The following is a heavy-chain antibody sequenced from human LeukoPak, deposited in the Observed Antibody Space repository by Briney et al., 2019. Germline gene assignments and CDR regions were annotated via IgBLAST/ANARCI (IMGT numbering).Heavy chain of an antibody. V-gene: IGHV1-18*04. D-gene: IGHD3-22*01. CDR1: GYIFTRYY. Sequence: AASVKVLCDACGYIFTRYYMHWVRQAPGQGLEWMGWISAYNGNTNYAQKPQGRVTMTTDTSTSTAYMELRSLRSDDTAVYYCARVYYDRPWFDPWGQGTLVTVSS. J-gene: IGHJ5*02. CDR2: ISAYNGNT. CDR3: ARVYYDRPWFDP.